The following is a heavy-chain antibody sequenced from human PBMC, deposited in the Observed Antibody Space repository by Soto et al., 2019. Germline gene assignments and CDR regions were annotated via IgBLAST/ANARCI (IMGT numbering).Heavy chain of an antibody. CDR3: ARVDYGWYAFDI. CDR2: IYYSGST. V-gene: IGHV4-30-4*01. CDR1: GGSISSGDYY. D-gene: IGHD4-17*01. J-gene: IGHJ3*02. Sequence: PSETLSLTCTVSGGSISSGDYYWRWIRQPPGKGLEWIGYIYYSGSTYYNPSLKSRVTISVDTSKNQFSLKLSSVTAADTAVYYCARVDYGWYAFDIWGQGTMVTV.